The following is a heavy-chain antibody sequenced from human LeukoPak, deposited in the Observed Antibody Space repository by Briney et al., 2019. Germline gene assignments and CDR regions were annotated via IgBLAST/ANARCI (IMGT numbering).Heavy chain of an antibody. D-gene: IGHD3-10*01. CDR2: ISGSGGST. Sequence: PVGSLRLSCAASGFTFSSYAMSWVRQAPGKGLEWVSAISGSGGSTYYADSVKGRFTISRDNSKNTLYLQMNSLRAEDTAVYYCAKGPFGGGNAFDIWGQGTMVTVSS. CDR3: AKGPFGGGNAFDI. J-gene: IGHJ3*02. V-gene: IGHV3-23*01. CDR1: GFTFSSYA.